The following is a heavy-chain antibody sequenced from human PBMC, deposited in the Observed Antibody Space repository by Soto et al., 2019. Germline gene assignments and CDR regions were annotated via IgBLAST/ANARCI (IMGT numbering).Heavy chain of an antibody. D-gene: IGHD2-2*01. CDR3: AKYGCSSTCCQCDY. J-gene: IGHJ4*02. Sequence: EVQLLESGGGSVQPGGSLRLSCAASGFTFSSYAMTWVRQAPGKGLEWVSAISGSGAYTYYANSVKGRFTISRDNSKNTLYLQLNSLRDEDTAVYYCAKYGCSSTCCQCDYWGQGTRVTVSS. CDR2: ISGSGAYT. CDR1: GFTFSSYA. V-gene: IGHV3-23*01.